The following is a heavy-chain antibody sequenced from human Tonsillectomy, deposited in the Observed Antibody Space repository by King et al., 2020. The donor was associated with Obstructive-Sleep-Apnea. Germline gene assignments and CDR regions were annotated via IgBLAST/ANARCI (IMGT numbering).Heavy chain of an antibody. CDR1: GFTFSSYA. CDR2: ISYDGSNK. Sequence: VQLVESGGGVVQPGRSLRLSCAASGFTFSSYAMHWVRQAPGKGLEWVAGISYDGSNKYYADSVKGRFTISRDNSKNTLYLQMNSLRAEDTAVYYCARDGEGYDFWSGYYTTGYYFDYWGQGTLVTVSS. V-gene: IGHV3-30*04. CDR3: ARDGEGYDFWSGYYTTGYYFDY. J-gene: IGHJ4*02. D-gene: IGHD3-3*01.